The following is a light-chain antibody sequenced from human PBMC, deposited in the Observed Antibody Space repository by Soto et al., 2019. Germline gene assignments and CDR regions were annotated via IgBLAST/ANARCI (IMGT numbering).Light chain of an antibody. J-gene: IGKJ1*01. V-gene: IGKV3-15*01. CDR3: QQYNDWPKM. CDR2: GAS. Sequence: EIVMTQSPATLSVSPGERATLSCRASQSVGKNLAWYQQKPGQAPRVLIYGASTRATGIPARFSGSGSGTEFTLTISSLQSEDFALYYCQQYNDWPKMFGQGTKVDIK. CDR1: QSVGKN.